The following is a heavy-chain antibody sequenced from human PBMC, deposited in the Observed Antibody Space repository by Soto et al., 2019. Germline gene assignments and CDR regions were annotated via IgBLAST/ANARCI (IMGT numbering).Heavy chain of an antibody. CDR2: IMPIFGAT. J-gene: IGHJ5*02. D-gene: IGHD2-21*02. CDR3: ASTFCGGDCYIESRFAP. V-gene: IGHV1-69*12. Sequence: QVQLVQSGAEVKKPGSSVTVSCRASGGTFNNNAISWVRQAPGQGLEWMGGIMPIFGATNYAQRFQGRITIPADESTSTAYMALSSLRPEDTAVYYCASTFCGGDCYIESRFAPWGQGTLVTVSS. CDR1: GGTFNNNA.